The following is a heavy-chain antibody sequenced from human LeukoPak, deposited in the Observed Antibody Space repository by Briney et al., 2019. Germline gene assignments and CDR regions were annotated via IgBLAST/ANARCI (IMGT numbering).Heavy chain of an antibody. CDR3: TRESRPFCPFAF. J-gene: IGHJ4*02. D-gene: IGHD2-2*01. CDR1: GGSIDITNY. V-gene: IGHV4-4*02. Sequence: PSETLSLTCGVSGGSIDITNYWSRVRQAPGKGLEWIGEISHDGTRNYNPSLRSRVAMSFDRANNYFSLSLTAVTAADTALYYCTRESRPFCPFAFWGQGVMVTVSS. CDR2: ISHDGTR.